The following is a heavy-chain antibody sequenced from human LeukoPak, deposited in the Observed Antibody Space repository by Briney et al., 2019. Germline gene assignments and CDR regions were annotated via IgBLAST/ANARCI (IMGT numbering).Heavy chain of an antibody. V-gene: IGHV1-2*02. D-gene: IGHD3-22*01. Sequence: GASVKVSCKASGYTFTGYYMHWVRQAPGQGLEWMGWINPNSGGTNYAQKFQGRVTMTRDTSTSTVYMELSSLRSEDTAMYYCARDGYYDSSGYPLGWGQGTLVTVSS. CDR1: GYTFTGYY. CDR2: INPNSGGT. CDR3: ARDGYYDSSGYPLG. J-gene: IGHJ4*02.